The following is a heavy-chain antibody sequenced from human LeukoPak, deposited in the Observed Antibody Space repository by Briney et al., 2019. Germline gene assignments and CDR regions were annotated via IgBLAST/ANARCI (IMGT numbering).Heavy chain of an antibody. CDR3: AKGDGSFVVDF. D-gene: IGHD6-19*01. J-gene: IGHJ4*02. Sequence: PGGSLRLSCAASGFTFSSYGMHWVRQAPGKGLEWVAVISYDGSNKYYADSVEGRFTISRDNSKNTLSLQMNSLRAEDTAVYYCAKGDGSFVVDFWGQGTLVTVS. CDR2: ISYDGSNK. V-gene: IGHV3-30*18. CDR1: GFTFSSYG.